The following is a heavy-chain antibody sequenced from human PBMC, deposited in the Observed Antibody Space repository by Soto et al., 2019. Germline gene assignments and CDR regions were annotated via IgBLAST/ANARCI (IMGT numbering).Heavy chain of an antibody. V-gene: IGHV3-33*01. CDR1: GFTFSSYG. Sequence: GGSVRLSCAASGFTFSSYGMHWVRQAPCKGLEWGAVIWYEGSNKYYADAVKGRFTISRDNSKNTLYLNMNSLRAADTAVSYSARGMPYDSSGYYPTAFDDWRQGTPVTVSS. D-gene: IGHD3-22*01. CDR3: ARGMPYDSSGYYPTAFDD. J-gene: IGHJ4*02. CDR2: IWYEGSNK.